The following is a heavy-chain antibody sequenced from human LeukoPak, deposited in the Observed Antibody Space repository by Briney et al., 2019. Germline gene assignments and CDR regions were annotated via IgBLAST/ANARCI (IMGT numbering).Heavy chain of an antibody. V-gene: IGHV4-59*08. D-gene: IGHD2-2*01. CDR3: ARRRHCSSTSCYVWFDP. Sequence: PSETLSLTCTVSGGSISSDSWSWIRQPPGKGLEWIGYIYYSGSTNYNPSLKSRVTLSVETSKNQFSLKLSSVTAADTAVYYCARRRHCSSTSCYVWFDPWGQGTLVTVSS. CDR1: GGSISSDS. J-gene: IGHJ5*02. CDR2: IYYSGST.